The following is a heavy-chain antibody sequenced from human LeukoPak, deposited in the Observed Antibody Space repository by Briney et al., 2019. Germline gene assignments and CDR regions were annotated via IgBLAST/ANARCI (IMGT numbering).Heavy chain of an antibody. D-gene: IGHD4-23*01. V-gene: IGHV1-18*01. Sequence: ASVKVSCKVSGYESTGYNFPKYGIHWIRQAPGQGLEWMGWISVRDGDTNYAQNIQDRVTMSTDTPTRTFYMEVRSLRSDDTAVYYCARLKFGVNSSDKWGQGTLVTVSS. CDR1: GYESTGYNFPKYG. J-gene: IGHJ4*02. CDR2: ISVRDGDT. CDR3: ARLKFGVNSSDK.